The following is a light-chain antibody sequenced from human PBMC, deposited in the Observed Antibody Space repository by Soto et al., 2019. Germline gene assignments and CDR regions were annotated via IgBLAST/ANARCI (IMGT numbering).Light chain of an antibody. CDR1: SGDFGTYNL. Sequence: QSALTQPASVSGSPGQSIAISCTGTSGDFGTYNLVSWYQQHPGKAPKLMISEVNKRPSGVSDRFSGSKSGDTASLTISGLRTEDEADYYCCSFAGSGTGVFGTGTKVTVL. CDR2: EVN. J-gene: IGLJ1*01. CDR3: CSFAGSGTGV. V-gene: IGLV2-23*02.